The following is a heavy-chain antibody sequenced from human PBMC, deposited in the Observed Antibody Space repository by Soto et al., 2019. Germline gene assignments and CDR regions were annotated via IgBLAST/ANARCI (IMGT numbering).Heavy chain of an antibody. D-gene: IGHD3-9*01. CDR3: AKEGKYGLLAGYFYY. CDR2: ISDSGGTT. Sequence: PGGSLRLSCAAAGFTLRNYSITWVRQAPWKGLEWVSTISDSGGTTYYADSVKGRFTISRDNSESTLYLQMNNLRPEDTGIYYCAKEGKYGLLAGYFYYWGQGTLVTVSS. V-gene: IGHV3-23*01. J-gene: IGHJ4*02. CDR1: GFTLRNYS.